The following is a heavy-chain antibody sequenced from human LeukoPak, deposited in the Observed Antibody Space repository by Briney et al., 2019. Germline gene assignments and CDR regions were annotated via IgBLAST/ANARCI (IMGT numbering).Heavy chain of an antibody. CDR3: AKGAHYYGSGSSNY. CDR2: ISWNSGSI. J-gene: IGHJ4*02. V-gene: IGHV3-9*01. D-gene: IGHD3-10*01. CDR1: GFTFDDYA. Sequence: PGGSLRLSCAASGFTFDDYAMHWVRQAPGKGLEWVSGISWNSGSIGYADSVKGRFTISRDNAKNSLYLQMNSLRAEDTALYYCAKGAHYYGSGSSNYWGQGTLVTVSS.